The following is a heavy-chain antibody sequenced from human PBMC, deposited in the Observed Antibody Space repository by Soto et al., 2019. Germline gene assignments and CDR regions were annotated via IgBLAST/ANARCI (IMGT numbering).Heavy chain of an antibody. J-gene: IGHJ5*02. V-gene: IGHV4-39*01. CDR2: IYYSGST. Sequence: SETLSLTCTVSGGSISSSSYYWGWIRQPPGKGLEWIGSIYYSGSTYYNPSLKSRVTKSVDTSKNQFSLKLSSVTAADTAVYYCARHVKGYSYGYPAARRNWFDPWGQGTLVTVSS. CDR3: ARHVKGYSYGYPAARRNWFDP. CDR1: GGSISSSSYY. D-gene: IGHD5-18*01.